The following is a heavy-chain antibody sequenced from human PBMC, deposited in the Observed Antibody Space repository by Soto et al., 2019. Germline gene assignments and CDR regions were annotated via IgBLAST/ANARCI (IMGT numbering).Heavy chain of an antibody. V-gene: IGHV4-4*02. CDR2: IYHTGST. CDR3: AREGYKPV. J-gene: IGHJ3*01. D-gene: IGHD1-20*01. CDR1: GDSISSSNW. Sequence: QLQLQESGPGLVRPSGTLSLTCAVSGDSISSSNWWSWVRQPPGKGLEWIGEIYHTGSTNYNPSLKSRVTLPVEKSSNQFSLKLTSVTAADTAVYYCAREGYKPVWGRGTMVTVSS.